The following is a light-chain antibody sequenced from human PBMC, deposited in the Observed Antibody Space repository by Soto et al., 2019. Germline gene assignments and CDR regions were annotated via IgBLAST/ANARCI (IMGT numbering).Light chain of an antibody. J-gene: IGKJ1*01. CDR2: DAS. CDR3: QQRREGPPGR. CDR1: QSVSSY. Sequence: EIVLTQSPATLSLSPGERATLSCRASQSVSSYLAWYQQKPGQAPRLLIYDASNRATGIPARFSGSGSGTDFTLTISRLEPEDFAVYYCQQRREGPPGRLGRGTKVDIK. V-gene: IGKV3-11*01.